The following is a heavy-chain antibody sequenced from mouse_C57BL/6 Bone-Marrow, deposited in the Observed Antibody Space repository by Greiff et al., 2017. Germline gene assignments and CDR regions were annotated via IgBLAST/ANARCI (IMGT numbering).Heavy chain of an antibody. J-gene: IGHJ4*01. D-gene: IGHD1-1*01. CDR3: ALSVFYGSSPYYAMDY. Sequence: VQLQQSGAELARPGASVKLSCKASGYTFTSYGISWVKQRPGQGLEWIGEIYPRSGNTYYNEKFKGKATLTADKSSSTAYMELRSLTSEDSAVYFCALSVFYGSSPYYAMDYWGQGTSVTVSS. V-gene: IGHV1-81*01. CDR2: IYPRSGNT. CDR1: GYTFTSYG.